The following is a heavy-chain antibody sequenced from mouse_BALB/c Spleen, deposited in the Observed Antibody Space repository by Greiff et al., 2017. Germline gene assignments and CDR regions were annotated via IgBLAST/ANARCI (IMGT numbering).Heavy chain of an antibody. Sequence: VKLVESGAELARPGASVKLSCKASGYTFTDYYINWVKQRTGQGLEWIGEIYPGSGNTYYNEKFKGKATLTADKSSSTAYMQLSSLTSEDSAVYFCARRPIDYWGQGTTLTVSS. CDR1: GYTFTDYY. V-gene: IGHV1-77*01. CDR2: IYPGSGNT. J-gene: IGHJ2*01. CDR3: ARRPIDY.